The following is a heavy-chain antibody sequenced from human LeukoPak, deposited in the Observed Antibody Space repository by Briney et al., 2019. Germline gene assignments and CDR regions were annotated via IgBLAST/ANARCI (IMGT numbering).Heavy chain of an antibody. Sequence: SVKVSFKASGGTFSIYAISWVRQAPGQGREWMGRIIPILGIANYAQKFQGRVTITADKSTSTAYMELSSLRSEDTAVYYCARSLYYDFWSGYYTDYWGQGTLVTVSS. J-gene: IGHJ4*02. D-gene: IGHD3-3*01. V-gene: IGHV1-69*04. CDR1: GGTFSIYA. CDR2: IIPILGIA. CDR3: ARSLYYDFWSGYYTDY.